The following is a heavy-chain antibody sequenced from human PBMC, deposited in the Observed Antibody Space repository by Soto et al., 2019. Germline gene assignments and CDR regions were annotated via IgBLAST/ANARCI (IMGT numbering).Heavy chain of an antibody. J-gene: IGHJ4*02. CDR2: TSYDGSDQ. D-gene: IGHD3-22*01. V-gene: IGHV3-30*14. CDR1: GFSFSSFA. Sequence: GXSLRLSCATSGFSFSSFAMHWVRQAPGRGLEWLALTSYDGSDQYNAKSVKGRFTISRDNSKKTLYLHMNGLSAEDTAVYFCARDIYYDASGYFDYWGQGTQVTVSS. CDR3: ARDIYYDASGYFDY.